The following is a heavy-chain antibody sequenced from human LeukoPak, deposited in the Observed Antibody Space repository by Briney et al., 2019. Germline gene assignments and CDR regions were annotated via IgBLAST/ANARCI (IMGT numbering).Heavy chain of an antibody. V-gene: IGHV3-53*04. J-gene: IGHJ3*02. CDR3: ARGGSSGNDYSSFDI. Sequence: GGSLRLSCAASWFTVSSYFMSWVRQAPGKGLEWVSVIHSGGSTLYADSVEGRFTISRHNSKNTLYLQVNSLRAEDTAVYFCARGGSSGNDYSSFDIWGQGTMVTVSS. CDR1: WFTVSSYF. D-gene: IGHD5-12*01. CDR2: IHSGGST.